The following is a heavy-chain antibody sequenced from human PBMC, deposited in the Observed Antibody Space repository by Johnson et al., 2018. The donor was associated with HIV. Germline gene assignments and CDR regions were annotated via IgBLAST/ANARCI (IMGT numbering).Heavy chain of an antibody. D-gene: IGHD3-10*02. Sequence: EMQLVESGGDLVQPGGSLRLSCAASGFTVSGNYMSWVRQAPGKGLEWVSVIYSGGSTQYADFVKGRFSISRATSKNTVYLQMNSLRVEDTALYYCASVRRGALDIWGQGTMVTVSS. CDR2: IYSGGST. J-gene: IGHJ3*02. V-gene: IGHV3-66*01. CDR3: ASVRRGALDI. CDR1: GFTVSGNY.